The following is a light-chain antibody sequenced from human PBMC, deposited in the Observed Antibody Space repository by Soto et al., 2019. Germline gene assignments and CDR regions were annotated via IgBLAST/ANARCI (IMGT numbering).Light chain of an antibody. Sequence: EIVLTQSPPTLSLSPGERATLSCRASQSVSSYLAWYQQKPGQAPRLLIYDASNRATGIPARFSGSGSGTDFTLTISSLEPEDFAVYCCQQRSNWLTFGGGTKVEIK. V-gene: IGKV3-11*01. CDR1: QSVSSY. CDR2: DAS. J-gene: IGKJ4*01. CDR3: QQRSNWLT.